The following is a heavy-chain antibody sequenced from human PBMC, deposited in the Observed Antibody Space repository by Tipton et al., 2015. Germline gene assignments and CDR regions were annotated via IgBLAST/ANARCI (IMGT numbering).Heavy chain of an antibody. J-gene: IGHJ6*02. V-gene: IGHV3-53*01. D-gene: IGHD1-26*01. Sequence: VQLVQSGGGVVQPGRSLRLSCAASGFTVSTNYMTWVRQAPGKGLEWVSHIYSDGTTYYADSVRGRFTVSRDNSKNTLYLQMVSLRAEDTALYYCARNSAYYFAMDVWGQGTTVTVSS. CDR3: ARNSAYYFAMDV. CDR2: IYSDGTT. CDR1: GFTVSTNY.